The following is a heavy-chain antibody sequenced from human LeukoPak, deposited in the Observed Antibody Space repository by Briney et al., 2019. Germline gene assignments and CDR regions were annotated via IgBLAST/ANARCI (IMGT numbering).Heavy chain of an antibody. CDR1: GYTFTSYY. CDR3: ARSLLIRDNYDREHSYGY. CDR2: INPSGGST. J-gene: IGHJ4*02. V-gene: IGHV1-46*01. D-gene: IGHD3-22*01. Sequence: GASVKVSCKASGYTFTSYYMHWVRQAPGQGLEWMGIINPSGGSTSYAQKFQGRVTMTRDTSISTAYMELSSLKSDDTAVYYCARSLLIRDNYDREHSYGYWGQGTLVTVSS.